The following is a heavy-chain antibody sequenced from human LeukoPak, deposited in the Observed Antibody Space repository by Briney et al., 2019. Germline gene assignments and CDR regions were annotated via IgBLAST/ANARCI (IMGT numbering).Heavy chain of an antibody. V-gene: IGHV4-59*01. CDR3: ARVVYDFWSGYWLGAFDI. CDR2: IYYRGST. CDR1: GGSISSYY. D-gene: IGHD3-3*01. J-gene: IGHJ3*02. Sequence: SETLSLTCTVSGGSISSYYWSWIRQPPGKGLEWIGHIYYRGSTNYNPSLKSRVTISVDTSKNQFSLKLSSVTAADTAVNYCARVVYDFWSGYWLGAFDIWGQGTMVTVSS.